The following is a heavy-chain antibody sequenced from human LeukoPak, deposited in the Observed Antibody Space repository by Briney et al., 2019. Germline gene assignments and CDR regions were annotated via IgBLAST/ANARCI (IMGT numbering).Heavy chain of an antibody. CDR2: IYPGDSDT. Sequence: GESLKISCKGSGYSFTSYWIGWVRQMPGKGLEWMGIIYPGDSDTRYSPSFQGQVTISADKSISTAYLQWSSLKASDIAMYYCARLVGYCSGGSCYHFDYWGQGTLVTVSS. CDR3: ARLVGYCSGGSCYHFDY. D-gene: IGHD2-15*01. CDR1: GYSFTSYW. J-gene: IGHJ4*02. V-gene: IGHV5-51*01.